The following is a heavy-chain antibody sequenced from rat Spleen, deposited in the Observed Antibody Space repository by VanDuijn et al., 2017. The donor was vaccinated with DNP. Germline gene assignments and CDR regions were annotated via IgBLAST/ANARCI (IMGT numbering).Heavy chain of an antibody. CDR2: INTDGGST. CDR3: AIANGDY. V-gene: IGHV5-58*01. CDR1: GFTFNNYW. D-gene: IGHD4-1*01. Sequence: EVQLVESGGGLVQPGRSMKLSCAASGFTFNNYWMTWIRQVPGKGLEWVASINTDGGSTYYPDSVKGRFTISRDNAENTVYLQMNSLRSEDTATYYCAIANGDYWGQGVMVTVSS. J-gene: IGHJ2*01.